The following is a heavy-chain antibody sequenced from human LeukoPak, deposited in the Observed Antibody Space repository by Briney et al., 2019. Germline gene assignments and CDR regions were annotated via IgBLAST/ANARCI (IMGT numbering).Heavy chain of an antibody. V-gene: IGHV1-69*13. Sequence: ASVKVSCKASGGNFSNYPINWVREAPGQGLEWMGVISPIFRTVYYGQKFQVRVTISADESTNTAYMELSSLIPKDTAVYFCARGRRHCTSTSCYAWDRGAMDVWGQGTTVTVSS. CDR1: GGNFSNYP. D-gene: IGHD2-2*01. J-gene: IGHJ6*02. CDR2: ISPIFRTV. CDR3: ARGRRHCTSTSCYAWDRGAMDV.